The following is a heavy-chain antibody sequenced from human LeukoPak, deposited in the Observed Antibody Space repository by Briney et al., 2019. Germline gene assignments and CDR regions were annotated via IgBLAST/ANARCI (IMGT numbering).Heavy chain of an antibody. V-gene: IGHV1-69*04. CDR3: ARIGYGGNAFDY. D-gene: IGHD4-23*01. J-gene: IGHJ4*02. CDR2: IIPILGIA. Sequence: ASVKVSCKASGGTFSSYAISWVRQAPGQGLEWMGRIIPILGIANYAQKFQGRVTITADKSTSTVYMELSSLRSEDTAVYYCARIGYGGNAFDYWGQGTLVTVSS. CDR1: GGTFSSYA.